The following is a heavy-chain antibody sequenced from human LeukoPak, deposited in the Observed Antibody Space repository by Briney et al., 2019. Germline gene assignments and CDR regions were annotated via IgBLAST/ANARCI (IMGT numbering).Heavy chain of an antibody. J-gene: IGHJ6*03. CDR1: GGSISSGSYY. D-gene: IGHD1-26*01. Sequence: SETLSLTCTVSGGSISSGSYYWSWIRQPAGKGLEWIGRMYTSGSTNYNPSLKSRVTISVDTSKNQFSLKLSSVTAADTAVYYCARKRPKKVGATTGYYYYYMDVWGKGTTVTISS. V-gene: IGHV4-61*02. CDR3: ARKRPKKVGATTGYYYYYMDV. CDR2: MYTSGST.